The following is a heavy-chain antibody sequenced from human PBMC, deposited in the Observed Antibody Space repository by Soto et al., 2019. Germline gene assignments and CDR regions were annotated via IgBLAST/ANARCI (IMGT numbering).Heavy chain of an antibody. D-gene: IGHD3-22*01. V-gene: IGHV1-18*01. CDR3: ARVVGNDYYDSSGYRTLNWFDP. Sequence: ASVKVSCKASGYTFTSYGISWVRQAPGQGLEWMGWISAYNGNTNYAQKPQGRVTMTTDTSTSTAYMELRSLRSDDTAVYYCARVVGNDYYDSSGYRTLNWFDPWGQGTLVTVSS. J-gene: IGHJ5*02. CDR1: GYTFTSYG. CDR2: ISAYNGNT.